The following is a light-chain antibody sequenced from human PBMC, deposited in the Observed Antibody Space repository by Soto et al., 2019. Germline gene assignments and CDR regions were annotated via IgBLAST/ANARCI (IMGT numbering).Light chain of an antibody. Sequence: QSVLTQPPSVSAAPGQKVTISCSGSSSDIGNNYVSWYQQLPGTAPKLLIYENNKRPSGIPDRFSGSKSGTSATLGIAGLQTGDEADYYCGTWDSSLSASYVFGTGTQVTVL. CDR2: ENN. V-gene: IGLV1-51*02. CDR3: GTWDSSLSASYV. J-gene: IGLJ1*01. CDR1: SSDIGNNY.